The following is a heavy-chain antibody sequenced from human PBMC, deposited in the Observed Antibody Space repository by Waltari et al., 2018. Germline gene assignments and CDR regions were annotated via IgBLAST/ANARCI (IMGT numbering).Heavy chain of an antibody. D-gene: IGHD2-15*01. CDR2: ITSDGSRT. Sequence: WMHWVRQVPGKGLVWVSAITSDGSRTRYADSVKGRFTISRDNAKNTLYLQMNSLRAEDTAVYYCVRHRPGGYGMDVWGHGTTVTVSS. CDR3: VRHRPGGYGMDV. J-gene: IGHJ6*02. V-gene: IGHV3-74*01. CDR1: W.